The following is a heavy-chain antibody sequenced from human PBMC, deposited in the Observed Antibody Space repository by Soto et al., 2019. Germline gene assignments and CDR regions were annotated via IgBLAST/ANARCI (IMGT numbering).Heavy chain of an antibody. J-gene: IGHJ4*02. Sequence: GGSLRLSCAASGFTFSSYGMHWVRQAPGKGLEWVAVISYDGSNKYYADSVKGRFTISRDNSKNTLYLQMNSLRAEDTAVYYCANTAAVAGTGPFDYWGQGTLVTVSS. V-gene: IGHV3-30*18. CDR1: GFTFSSYG. CDR2: ISYDGSNK. D-gene: IGHD6-19*01. CDR3: ANTAAVAGTGPFDY.